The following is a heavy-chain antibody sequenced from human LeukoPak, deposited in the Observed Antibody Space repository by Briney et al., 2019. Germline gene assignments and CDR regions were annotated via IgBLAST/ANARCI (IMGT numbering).Heavy chain of an antibody. CDR1: EYTLTGYY. Sequence: ASVKVSCKASEYTLTGYYMHWVRQGPGQGLEWMGWINPNSGGTNYAQKFQGRVTMTGDTSISTAYVELSRLKSDDTAVYYCARVRPYSSGWNFDYWGQGTLLTVSS. CDR2: INPNSGGT. V-gene: IGHV1-2*02. CDR3: ARVRPYSSGWNFDY. J-gene: IGHJ4*02. D-gene: IGHD6-19*01.